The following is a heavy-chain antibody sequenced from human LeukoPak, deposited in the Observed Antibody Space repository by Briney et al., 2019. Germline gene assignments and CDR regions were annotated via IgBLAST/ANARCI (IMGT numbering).Heavy chain of an antibody. D-gene: IGHD6-19*01. CDR1: GFTFSSYG. Sequence: GGSLRLSCAASGFTFSSYGMSWVRQAPGKGLEWVSAISGSGGSTYYADSVKGRFTISRENSKNTLYLQMNSLRAEDTAVYYCAKDRSSGWYRVMGFRDNWFDPWGQGTLVTVSS. V-gene: IGHV3-23*01. J-gene: IGHJ5*02. CDR3: AKDRSSGWYRVMGFRDNWFDP. CDR2: ISGSGGST.